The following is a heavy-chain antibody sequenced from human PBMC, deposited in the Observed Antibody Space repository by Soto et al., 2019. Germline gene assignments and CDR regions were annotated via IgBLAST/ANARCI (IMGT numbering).Heavy chain of an antibody. CDR1: GGPFVNSA. J-gene: IGHJ3*01. D-gene: IGHD3-16*01. CDR3: ARLRRDWGDAFDL. V-gene: IGHV1-69*01. CDR2: IIPVFDIA. Sequence: QVQLVQSGADVKKPGSSVRVSCKTSGGPFVNSAIGWVRQAPAQRLEWIGEIIPVFDIANYAQNFQGRLTITADDSTATVFMQLSSLRSEDTAVYFCARLRRDWGDAFDLWGQGTLVTVSS.